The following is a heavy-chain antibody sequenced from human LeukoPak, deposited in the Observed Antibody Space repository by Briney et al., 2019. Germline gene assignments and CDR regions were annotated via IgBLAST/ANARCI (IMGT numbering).Heavy chain of an antibody. Sequence: GASVKVSCKASGYTFTGYYMHWVRQAPGQGLEWMGWISAYNGNTNYAQKLQGRVTMTTDTSTSTAYMELRSLRSDDTAVYYCARSVHMVRGVIIRYYYYYMDVWGKGTTVTISS. CDR3: ARSVHMVRGVIIRYYYYYMDV. CDR1: GYTFTGYY. CDR2: ISAYNGNT. D-gene: IGHD3-10*01. J-gene: IGHJ6*03. V-gene: IGHV1-18*04.